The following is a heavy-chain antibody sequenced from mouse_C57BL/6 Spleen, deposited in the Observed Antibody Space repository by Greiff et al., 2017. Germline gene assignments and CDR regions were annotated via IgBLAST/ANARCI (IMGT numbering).Heavy chain of an antibody. CDR1: GYTFTDYY. CDR3: ARWDTLVSFDY. V-gene: IGHV1-19*01. J-gene: IGHJ2*01. Sequence: EVQLQQSGPVLVKPGASVKMSCKASGYTFTDYYMNWVKQSHGQRLEWIGCINPYNGGTSYNQQFKGKATLTVDKSSSTAYLELNSLTSEDSAVYYCARWDTLVSFDYWGQGTTLTVSS. D-gene: IGHD2-12*01. CDR2: INPYNGGT.